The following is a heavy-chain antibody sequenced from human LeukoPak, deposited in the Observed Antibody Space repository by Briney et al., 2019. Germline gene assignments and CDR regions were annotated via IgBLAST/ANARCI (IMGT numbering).Heavy chain of an antibody. CDR3: VRDGSGSVEFDY. D-gene: IGHD3-10*01. CDR2: IKQDGSEK. CDR1: GFTFSSYW. J-gene: IGHJ4*02. V-gene: IGHV3-7*01. Sequence: GGSLRLSCAASGFTFSSYWMSWVRQAPGKGLEWVANIKQDGSEKYYVDSVKGRFTISRDNAKNSLYVQMNSMRAEDTAVYYCVRDGSGSVEFDYWGQGTLVTVSS.